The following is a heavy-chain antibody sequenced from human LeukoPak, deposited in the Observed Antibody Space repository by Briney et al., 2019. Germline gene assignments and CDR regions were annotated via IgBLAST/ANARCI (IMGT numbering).Heavy chain of an antibody. D-gene: IGHD3-22*01. Sequence: SETLSLTCTVSGGSISSYYWSWIRQPAGKGLEWIGRIYTSGSTNYNPSLKSRVTMSVDTSKNQFSLKLSSVTAADTAVYYCARDRVWHYYDSSGYYLDYWGQGTLVTVSS. CDR3: ARDRVWHYYDSSGYYLDY. J-gene: IGHJ4*02. V-gene: IGHV4-4*07. CDR2: IYTSGST. CDR1: GGSISSYY.